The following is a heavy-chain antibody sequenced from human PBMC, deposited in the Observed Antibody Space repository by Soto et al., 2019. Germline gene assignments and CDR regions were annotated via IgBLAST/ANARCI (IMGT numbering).Heavy chain of an antibody. CDR2: IYTSGST. CDR1: GASIRSYY. V-gene: IGHV4-4*07. D-gene: IGHD2-15*01. CDR3: ARDRYCSGGSCYPDV. J-gene: IGHJ6*02. Sequence: PSETLSLTCTVAGASIRSYYWSWTRQPAGKGLEWIGRIYTSGSTNYNPSLKSRVTMSVDTSKNQFSLKLSSVTAADTAVYYCARDRYCSGGSCYPDVWGQGTTVTVS.